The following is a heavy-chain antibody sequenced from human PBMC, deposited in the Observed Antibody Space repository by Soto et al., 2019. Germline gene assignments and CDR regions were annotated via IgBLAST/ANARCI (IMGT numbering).Heavy chain of an antibody. Sequence: QITLKESGPTLVKPTQTLTLTCTFSGFSLSTSGVGVGWIRQPPGKALEWLALIYWDDDKRYSLSLKSSLTLTKDTSKNQVVLTMTNMDPVDTATYYCATVVATITWYYCFDYWGQGTLVTVSS. V-gene: IGHV2-5*02. D-gene: IGHD5-12*01. CDR3: ATVVATITWYYCFDY. J-gene: IGHJ4*02. CDR2: IYWDDDK. CDR1: GFSLSTSGVG.